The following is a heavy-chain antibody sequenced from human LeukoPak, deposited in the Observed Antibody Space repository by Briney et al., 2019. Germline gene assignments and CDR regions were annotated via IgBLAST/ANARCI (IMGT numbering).Heavy chain of an antibody. CDR1: GYSISSGHY. CDR2: IYHSGST. D-gene: IGHD2-2*02. CDR3: ARDPVVPAAIGDNWFDP. Sequence: SETLSLTCTVSGYSISSGHYWGWIRQPPGKGLEWIGSIYHSGSTYYNPSLKSRVTISVDTSKNQFSLKLSSVTAADTAVYYCARDPVVPAAIGDNWFDPWGQGTLVTVSS. V-gene: IGHV4-38-2*02. J-gene: IGHJ5*02.